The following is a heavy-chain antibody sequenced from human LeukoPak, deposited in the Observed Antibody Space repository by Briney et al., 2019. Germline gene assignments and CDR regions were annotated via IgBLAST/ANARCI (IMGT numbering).Heavy chain of an antibody. D-gene: IGHD3-22*01. J-gene: IGHJ4*02. CDR1: GGSISSSSYY. Sequence: PSETLSLTCTVSGGSISSSSYYCGWIRQPPGKGLEWIGSIYYSGSTYYNPSLKSRVTISVDTSKNQFSLKLSSVTAADTAVYYCARVHGRSSGYYNYWGQGTLDTVSS. CDR2: IYYSGST. CDR3: ARVHGRSSGYYNY. V-gene: IGHV4-39*07.